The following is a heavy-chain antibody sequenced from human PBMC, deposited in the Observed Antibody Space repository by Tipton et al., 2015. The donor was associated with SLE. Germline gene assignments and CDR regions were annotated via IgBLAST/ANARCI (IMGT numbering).Heavy chain of an antibody. D-gene: IGHD7-27*01. CDR3: ARGGPNWGSGGAFDI. J-gene: IGHJ3*02. Sequence: RSLRLSCVASGFTFSSYGMHWVRQAPGKGLEWVAVIWYDGTNQFYADSVKGRFTISRDNSKNTLYLQINSLRAEDTAVYYCARGGPNWGSGGAFDIWGQGAMVTVSS. V-gene: IGHV3-33*01. CDR1: GFTFSSYG. CDR2: IWYDGTNQ.